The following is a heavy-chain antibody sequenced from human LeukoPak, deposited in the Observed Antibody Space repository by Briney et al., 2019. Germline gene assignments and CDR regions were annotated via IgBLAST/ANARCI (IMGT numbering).Heavy chain of an antibody. V-gene: IGHV3-23*01. D-gene: IGHD3-22*01. CDR3: AKAQTNYYDSSGYYSGGPFDY. J-gene: IGHJ4*02. CDR1: GFTFSSYG. CDR2: ISGSGGST. Sequence: GGTLRLSCAASGFTFSSYGMSWVRQAPGKGLGWVSAISGSGGSTYYADSVKGRFTISRDNSKNTLYLQMNSLRAEDTAVYYCAKAQTNYYDSSGYYSGGPFDYWGQGTLVTVSS.